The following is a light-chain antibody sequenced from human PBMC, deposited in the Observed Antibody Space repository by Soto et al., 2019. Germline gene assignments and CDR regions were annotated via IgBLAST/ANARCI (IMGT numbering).Light chain of an antibody. CDR3: QQYYSSPPWT. Sequence: DIVMTQSPDSLAVSLGERATIKCKSSQSILSSSNSQNYLAWYQQRPGQPPKLLIFWASIREFGVPDRFSGSGSGTDFILTISSLQAEDVSVYFCQQYYSSPPWTFGQGTNVEIK. J-gene: IGKJ1*01. CDR2: WAS. V-gene: IGKV4-1*01. CDR1: QSILSSSNSQNY.